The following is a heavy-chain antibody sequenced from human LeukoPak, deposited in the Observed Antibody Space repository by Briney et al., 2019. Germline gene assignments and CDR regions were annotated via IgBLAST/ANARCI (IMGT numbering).Heavy chain of an antibody. CDR1: GGTFSSYA. V-gene: IGHV1-18*01. D-gene: IGHD5-18*01. CDR2: INPYIDNT. Sequence: ASVKVSCKASGGTFSSYAISWVRQAPGQGLEWMGWINPYIDNTNYAQKLQGRVTMTTDTSTTTAYMELRSLRSDDTAVYYCAREMNTAMGNAFDIWGQGTMVTVSS. CDR3: AREMNTAMGNAFDI. J-gene: IGHJ3*02.